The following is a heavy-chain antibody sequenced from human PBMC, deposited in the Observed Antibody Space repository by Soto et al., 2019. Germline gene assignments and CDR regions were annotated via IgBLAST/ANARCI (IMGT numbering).Heavy chain of an antibody. D-gene: IGHD6-13*01. CDR3: TVGYRGPAAGQRYYYYYCIDF. Sequence: GGSLRLSCAASGFTFSGSAMHWARQASGKGLEWVGRIRSKANSYATAYAASVKGRFTISRDDSKNTAYLQMNSLKTEDTAVYYCTVGYRGPAAGQRYYYYYCIDFWGKRTTVTVSS. V-gene: IGHV3-73*01. CDR1: GFTFSGSA. J-gene: IGHJ6*04. CDR2: IRSKANSYAT.